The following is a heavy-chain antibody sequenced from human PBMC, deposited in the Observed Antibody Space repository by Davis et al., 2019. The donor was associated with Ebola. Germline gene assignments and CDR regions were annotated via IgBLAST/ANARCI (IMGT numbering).Heavy chain of an antibody. CDR1: GFTSSSYV. CDR3: VRDPALVVTGGGWFFGL. J-gene: IGHJ2*01. D-gene: IGHD2-21*02. V-gene: IGHV3-21*01. CDR2: ISSSSNYI. Sequence: PGGSLRLSCAASGFTSSSYVMNWVRQAPGKGLEWVSFISSSSNYIYYADSVKGRFTVSRDNAKNSLYLQMNSLRAEDTAVYYCVRDPALVVTGGGWFFGLWGRGTLVTVSS.